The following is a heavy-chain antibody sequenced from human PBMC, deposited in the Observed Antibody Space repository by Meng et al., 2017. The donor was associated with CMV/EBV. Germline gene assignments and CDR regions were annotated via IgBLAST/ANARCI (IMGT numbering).Heavy chain of an antibody. CDR3: ARAEWELTRDYGMDV. D-gene: IGHD1-26*01. Sequence: ASVKVSCKASGYTFTGYYMHWVRQAPGQGLEWMGWINPNSGGTNYAQKFQGRVTMTRDTSISTAHMELSRLRSDDTAVYYCARAEWELTRDYGMDVWGQGTTVTVSS. V-gene: IGHV1-2*02. CDR1: GYTFTGYY. J-gene: IGHJ6*02. CDR2: INPNSGGT.